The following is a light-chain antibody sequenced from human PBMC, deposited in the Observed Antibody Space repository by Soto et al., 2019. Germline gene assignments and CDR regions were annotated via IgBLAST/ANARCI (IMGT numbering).Light chain of an antibody. CDR3: QQYNSYWT. Sequence: DIQITQSPSSLSASVGDRVTITCRASQSISSWLAWYQQKPGKAPKLLIYKASSLESGVPSRFSGSGSGTEFTLTISSLQPDDFATYYCQQYNSYWTFGQGTKGDIK. CDR2: KAS. CDR1: QSISSW. J-gene: IGKJ1*01. V-gene: IGKV1-5*03.